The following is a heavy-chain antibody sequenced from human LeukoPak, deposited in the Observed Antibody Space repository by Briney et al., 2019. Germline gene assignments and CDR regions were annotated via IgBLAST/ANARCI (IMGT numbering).Heavy chain of an antibody. CDR3: AREGTTIDAFEI. D-gene: IGHD1-14*01. V-gene: IGHV3-48*03. CDR1: GFTFENYD. CDR2: ISSSGDPI. J-gene: IGHJ3*02. Sequence: GGSLRLSCASSGFTFENYDINWVRQAPGKGLEWVSYISSSGDPIYYADSVRGRFTISRDNAKNSLYLQMDSLRVDDTAVYYCAREGTTIDAFEIWGQGTLVTVS.